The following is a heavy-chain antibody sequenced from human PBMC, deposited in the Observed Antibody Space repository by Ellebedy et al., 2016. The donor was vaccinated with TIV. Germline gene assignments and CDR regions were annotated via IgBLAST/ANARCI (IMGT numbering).Heavy chain of an antibody. J-gene: IGHJ4*02. CDR3: ARWDGGAVPGPPDNCFDY. Sequence: GESLKISCKGSGYRFTSYWIGWVRQMPGKGPEWMGSIYPGDSDTRYSPSFQGQVTISADKSISTAYLQWSGLKASDTAMYYCARWDGGAVPGPPDNCFDYWGQGTLVTVSS. CDR1: GYRFTSYW. CDR2: IYPGDSDT. D-gene: IGHD6-19*01. V-gene: IGHV5-51*01.